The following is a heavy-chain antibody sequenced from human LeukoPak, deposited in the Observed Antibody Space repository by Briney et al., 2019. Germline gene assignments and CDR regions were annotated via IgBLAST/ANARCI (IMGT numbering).Heavy chain of an antibody. CDR2: VYYTGST. V-gene: IGHV4-59*08. D-gene: IGHD6-6*01. J-gene: IGHJ4*02. CDR3: ARHFAYSSSSYFDY. CDR1: GASIRSYY. Sequence: SETLSLTCTVSGASIRSYYWSWIRQPPGKGLERIGYVYYTGSTNYNPSLKSRVTMFEDKSKNQFSLRLYSVTVADTAVYYCARHFAYSSSSYFDYWGQGSLVTVSS.